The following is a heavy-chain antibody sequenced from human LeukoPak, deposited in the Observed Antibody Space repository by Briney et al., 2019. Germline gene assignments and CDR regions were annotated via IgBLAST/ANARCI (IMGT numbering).Heavy chain of an antibody. J-gene: IGHJ4*02. CDR3: AKGHSTSYFVS. D-gene: IGHD1-1*01. V-gene: IGHV3-23*01. CDR2: MSGGRGTT. Sequence: PGGSLRLSCAASGFTFSNYAMSWVRQAPGKGLEWVSSMSGGRGTTSYADSVQGRFTISRDNSKNTLYLQMNSLRAEDTAIYYCAKGHSTSYFVSWGQGTLVTVSS. CDR1: GFTFSNYA.